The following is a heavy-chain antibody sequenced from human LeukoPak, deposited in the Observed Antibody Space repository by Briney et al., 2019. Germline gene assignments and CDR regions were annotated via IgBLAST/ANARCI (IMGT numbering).Heavy chain of an antibody. CDR3: ARVLAIFGLDTTDFYMDV. D-gene: IGHD3/OR15-3a*01. Sequence: SETLSLTCAVSGASISSHYWSWIRQPPGKVLEWIGYTNGSISDNPSLKSRVAVSVDPSQNQVCLSLTSVTAADTAVYYCARVLAIFGLDTTDFYMDVWGKGTTVTVSS. CDR2: TNGSI. V-gene: IGHV4-59*11. CDR1: GASISSHY. J-gene: IGHJ6*03.